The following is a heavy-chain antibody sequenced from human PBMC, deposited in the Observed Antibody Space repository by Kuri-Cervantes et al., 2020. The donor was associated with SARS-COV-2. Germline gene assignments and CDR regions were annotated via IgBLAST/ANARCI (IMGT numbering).Heavy chain of an antibody. CDR3: ARDPLDYSSSWYELDY. CDR1: GFTFSSYG. CDR2: IWYDGSNK. J-gene: IGHJ4*02. Sequence: GESLKISCAASGFTFSSYGMHWVRQAPGKGLEWVAVIWYDGSNKYYADSVKGRFTISRDNSKNTLYLQMNSLRAEDTAVYYYARDPLDYSSSWYELDYWGQGTLVTVSS. V-gene: IGHV3-33*08. D-gene: IGHD6-13*01.